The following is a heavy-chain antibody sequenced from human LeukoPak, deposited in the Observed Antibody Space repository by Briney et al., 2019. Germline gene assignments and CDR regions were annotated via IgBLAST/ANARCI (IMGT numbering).Heavy chain of an antibody. V-gene: IGHV1-46*01. CDR1: GYTFTSYY. CDR2: INPSGGST. J-gene: IGHJ2*01. D-gene: IGHD5-24*01. Sequence: GASVKVSCKASGYTFTSYYMHWVRQAPGQGLEWMGIINPSGGSTSYAQKFQGRVTMTRDTSTSTVYMELSSLRSEDTAVYYCARDRRWLQKSWYFDLWGRGTLVTVSS. CDR3: ARDRRWLQKSWYFDL.